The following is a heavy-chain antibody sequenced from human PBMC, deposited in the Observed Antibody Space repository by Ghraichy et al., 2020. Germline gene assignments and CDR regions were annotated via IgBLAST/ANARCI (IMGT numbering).Heavy chain of an antibody. CDR2: IYSGGAT. CDR3: VRGRYCGGGGCYPRPSSFGY. V-gene: IGHV4-34*01. Sequence: SQTLSLTCAVYGDSFGGYYWSWVRQSPGKGLEWIGEIYSGGATTYNPSLESRVTLSTGPSRRHLSLELRSVTVADSAVYFWVRGRYCGGGGCYPRPSSFGYWGQGSLVTVSS. J-gene: IGHJ4*02. D-gene: IGHD2-21*01. CDR1: GDSFGGYY.